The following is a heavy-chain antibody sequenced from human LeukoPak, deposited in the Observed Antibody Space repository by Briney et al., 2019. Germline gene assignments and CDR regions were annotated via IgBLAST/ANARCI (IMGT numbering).Heavy chain of an antibody. D-gene: IGHD6-13*01. J-gene: IGHJ4*02. V-gene: IGHV4-59*01. CDR1: GGSISSYY. CDR2: IYYSGST. CDR3: ASPGIVAAGTDRGFDY. Sequence: PSQTLSLTCTVSGGSISSYYWSWIRQPPGKGLEWIGFIYYSGSTNYNPSLRSRVTISVDTSKNECSLKLSSMTAADTAVYYCASPGIVAAGTDRGFDYWGQGTLVTVSS.